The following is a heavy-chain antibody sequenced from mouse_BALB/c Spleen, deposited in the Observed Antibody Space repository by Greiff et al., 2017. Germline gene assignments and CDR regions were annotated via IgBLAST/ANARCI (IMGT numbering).Heavy chain of an antibody. J-gene: IGHJ2*01. Sequence: EVQLVESGGDLVKPGGSLKLSCAASGFTFSSYGMSWVRQTPDKRLEWVATISSGGSYTYYPDSVKGRFTISRDNAKNTLYLQMSSLKSEDTAMYYCASLGGIRPPYYFDYWGQGTTLTVSS. CDR2: ISSGGSYT. V-gene: IGHV5-6*01. D-gene: IGHD3-1*01. CDR3: ASLGGIRPPYYFDY. CDR1: GFTFSSYG.